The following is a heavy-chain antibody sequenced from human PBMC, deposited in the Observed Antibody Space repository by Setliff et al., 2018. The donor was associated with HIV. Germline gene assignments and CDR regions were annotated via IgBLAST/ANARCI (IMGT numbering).Heavy chain of an antibody. D-gene: IGHD2-2*01. CDR1: GYKFTDYF. Sequence: GASVKVSCKTSGYKFTDYFMHWVRRAPGQGLEWVGRINPNNGATSYAQRFQGRVTITSDSSITTVYMDLSSLRSDDTAVYYCASHFGYCSSTSCEGYWGQGALVTVSS. J-gene: IGHJ4*02. V-gene: IGHV1-2*06. CDR3: ASHFGYCSSTSCEGY. CDR2: INPNNGAT.